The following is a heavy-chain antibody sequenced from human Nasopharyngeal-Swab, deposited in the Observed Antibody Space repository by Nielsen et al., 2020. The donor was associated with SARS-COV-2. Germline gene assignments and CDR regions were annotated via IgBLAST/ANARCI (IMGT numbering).Heavy chain of an antibody. J-gene: IGHJ6*02. D-gene: IGHD5-12*01. V-gene: IGHV3-23*01. CDR1: GFTFSSYG. CDR2: ISGGSDST. CDR3: AKDRDSGDDSEEYYHYYGMDV. Sequence: GESLKISCAASGFTFSSYGMHWVRQAPGKGLEWVSVISGGSDSTYYTDSVRGRFTISRDNSKNTLNLQMNNLRAEDTAIYYCAKDRDSGDDSEEYYHYYGMDVWGQGAPVTVSS.